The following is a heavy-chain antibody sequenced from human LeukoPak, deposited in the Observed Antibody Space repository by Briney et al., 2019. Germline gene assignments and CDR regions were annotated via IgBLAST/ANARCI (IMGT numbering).Heavy chain of an antibody. J-gene: IGHJ6*03. CDR2: ISAYNGNT. V-gene: IGHV1-18*01. D-gene: IGHD5-18*01. CDR3: ASLDTAMVRRSYYYYMDV. CDR1: GYTFTSYG. Sequence: ASVKVSCKASGYTFTSYGISWVRQAPGQGLEWMGWISAYNGNTNYAQKLQGRVTMTTDTSTSTAYMELRSLRSDDTAVYYCASLDTAMVRRSYYYYMDVWGKGTTVTVSS.